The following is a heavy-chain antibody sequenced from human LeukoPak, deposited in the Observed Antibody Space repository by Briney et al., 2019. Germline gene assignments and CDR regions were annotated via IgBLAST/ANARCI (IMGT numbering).Heavy chain of an antibody. V-gene: IGHV4-30-4*01. CDR1: GGSISCGDYY. D-gene: IGHD4-17*01. J-gene: IGHJ4*02. CDR2: IYYSGST. CDR3: ARVGDTTVIDY. Sequence: SQTLSLTCTVSGGSISCGDYYWSWIRQPPGKGLEWIGYIYYSGSTYYNPSLKSRVTISVDTSKNQFSLKLSSVTAADTAVYYCARVGDTTVIDYWGQGTLVTVSS.